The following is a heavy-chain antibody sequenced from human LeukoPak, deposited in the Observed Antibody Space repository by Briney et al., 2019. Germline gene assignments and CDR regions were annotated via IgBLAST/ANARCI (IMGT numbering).Heavy chain of an antibody. CDR1: GGSISSSSYY. Sequence: PSETLSLTCTVSGGSISSSSYYWGWIRQPPGKGLEWIGSIYYSGSTYYNPSLKSRVTISVDTSKNQFSLKLSSVTAADTAVYYCAIIVDTAMVYHYWGQGTLVTVSS. D-gene: IGHD5-18*01. CDR2: IYYSGST. CDR3: AIIVDTAMVYHY. J-gene: IGHJ4*02. V-gene: IGHV4-39*07.